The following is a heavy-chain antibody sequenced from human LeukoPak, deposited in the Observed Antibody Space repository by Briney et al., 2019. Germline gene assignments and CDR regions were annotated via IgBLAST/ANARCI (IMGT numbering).Heavy chain of an antibody. CDR3: AREDGSGHIDY. V-gene: IGHV4-59*12. CDR1: GGSISSYY. CDR2: IYYSGST. J-gene: IGHJ4*02. D-gene: IGHD3-10*01. Sequence: SEALSLTCTVSGGSISSYYWSWIRQPPGKGLEWIGYIYYSGSTNSNPSLKSRVTISVDTSKNQFSLKLSSVTAADTAVYYCAREDGSGHIDYWGQGTLVTVSS.